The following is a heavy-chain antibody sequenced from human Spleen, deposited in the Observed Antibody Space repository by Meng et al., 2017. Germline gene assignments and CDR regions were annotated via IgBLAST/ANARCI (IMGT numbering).Heavy chain of an antibody. CDR3: ARVSCSGYYSCWFDP. CDR2: IYYSGST. Sequence: QGQLQESGPGLVKPSQTLSLTCTVSGGSISSGGYYWSWIRQHSGKGLEWIGYIYYSGSTYYNPSLKSRVTISVDTSKNQFSLKLSSVTAADTAVYYCARVSCSGYYSCWFDPWGQGTLVTVSS. D-gene: IGHD3-22*01. CDR1: GGSISSGGYY. J-gene: IGHJ5*02. V-gene: IGHV4-31*03.